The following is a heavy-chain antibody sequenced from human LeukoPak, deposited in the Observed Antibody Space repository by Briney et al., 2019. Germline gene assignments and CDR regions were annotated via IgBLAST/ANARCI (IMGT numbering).Heavy chain of an antibody. CDR3: VKGVKYSSGWYVWFDP. D-gene: IGHD6-13*01. Sequence: GRSLRLSCAASGFTFSSYGMHWVRQAPGKGLEWVAVISYDGSNKYYADSVKGRFTISRDNSKNTLYLQMNSLRAEDTAAYYCVKGVKYSSGWYVWFDPWGQGTLVTVSS. CDR2: ISYDGSNK. CDR1: GFTFSSYG. J-gene: IGHJ5*02. V-gene: IGHV3-30*18.